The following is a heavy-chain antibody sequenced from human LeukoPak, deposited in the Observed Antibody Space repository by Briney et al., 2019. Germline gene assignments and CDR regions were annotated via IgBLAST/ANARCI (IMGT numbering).Heavy chain of an antibody. CDR2: IFSSTLV. CDR3: ASGPYGGNPFDF. J-gene: IGHJ4*02. CDR1: GFTFSNYA. Sequence: GRSLRLSCAASGFTFSNYAMHWVRQSPGKGLEWISFIFSSTLVNYADSVKGRFTISRDNAKNSIYLQMRSLRDEDTAVYYCASGPYGGNPFDFWGQGTLVTVSS. D-gene: IGHD4-23*01. V-gene: IGHV3-48*02.